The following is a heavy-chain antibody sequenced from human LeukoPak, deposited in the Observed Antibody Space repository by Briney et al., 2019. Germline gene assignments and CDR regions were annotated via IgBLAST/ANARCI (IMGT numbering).Heavy chain of an antibody. CDR3: ARGSSEYFQH. J-gene: IGHJ1*01. CDR2: INPNSGGT. D-gene: IGHD2-15*01. CDR1: GYTFTGYY. Sequence: ASVTVSCRASGYTFTGYYMHWVRQAPGQGLEGMGWINPNSGGTNYAQKFQGRVTMTRDTSISTAYMELSRLRSDDTAVYYCARGSSEYFQHWGQGTLVTVSS. V-gene: IGHV1-2*02.